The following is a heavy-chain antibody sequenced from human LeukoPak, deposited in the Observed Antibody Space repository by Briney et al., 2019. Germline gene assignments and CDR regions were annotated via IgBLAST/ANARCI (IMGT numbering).Heavy chain of an antibody. CDR3: VKASSSSPQYNWFDA. CDR1: GFTFSTYA. V-gene: IGHV3-23*01. Sequence: PGGSLRLSCAASGFTFSTYAMSCVRQAPGKGLEWVSVVSGTGGRTYYADSVKGRFTISRDNTKNTLYLQMNSLRAEDTALYYCVKASSSSPQYNWFDAWGQGTLVTVSS. J-gene: IGHJ5*02. D-gene: IGHD6-6*01. CDR2: VSGTGGRT.